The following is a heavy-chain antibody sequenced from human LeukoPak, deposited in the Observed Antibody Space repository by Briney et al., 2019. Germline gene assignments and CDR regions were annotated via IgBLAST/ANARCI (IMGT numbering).Heavy chain of an antibody. V-gene: IGHV4-34*01. J-gene: IGHJ4*02. CDR1: GGSFSGYY. CDR3: ARVPSYGDYVHY. CDR2: INHSGST. Sequence: SETLSLTCAVYGGSFSGYYWSWIRQPPGKGLEWIGEINHSGSTNYNPSLKSRVTISVDKSKNQFSLKLSSVTAADTAVYYCARVPSYGDYVHYWGQGTLVTVSS. D-gene: IGHD4-17*01.